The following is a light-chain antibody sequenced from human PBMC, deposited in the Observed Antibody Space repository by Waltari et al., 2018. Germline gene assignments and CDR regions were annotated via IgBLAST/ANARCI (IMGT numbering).Light chain of an antibody. V-gene: IGLV7-43*01. CDR3: LLHFGGDHVV. Sequence: QTVVTQEPSLTVSPGGTVTLTCASSTGPVASAHYPSWFQQMPGQAPRALIFSSTNVHSWTPTRFSGSLLGGKAPLTLSSVQREDEADYDCLLHFGGDHVVFGGGTRLTVL. CDR2: SST. CDR1: TGPVASAHY. J-gene: IGLJ2*01.